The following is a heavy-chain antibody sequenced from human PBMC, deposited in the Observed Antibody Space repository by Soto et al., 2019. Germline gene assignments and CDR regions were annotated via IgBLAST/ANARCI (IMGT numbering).Heavy chain of an antibody. CDR3: AKDPYYYGSEGKTYYMDV. D-gene: IGHD3-10*01. CDR2: ISGSGGST. J-gene: IGHJ6*03. CDR1: GFTFSSYA. Sequence: GGSLRLSCAASGFTFSSYAMSWVRQAPGKGLEWVSAISGSGGSTYYADSVKGRFTISRDNSKNTLYLQMNSLRAEDTAVYYCAKDPYYYGSEGKTYYMDVWGKGTTVTVSS. V-gene: IGHV3-23*01.